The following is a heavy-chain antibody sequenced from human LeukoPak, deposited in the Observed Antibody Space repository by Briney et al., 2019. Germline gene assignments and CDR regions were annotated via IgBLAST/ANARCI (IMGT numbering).Heavy chain of an antibody. Sequence: KPSETLSLTCTVSGHSISSDYYWSWIRQPPGKGLEWIGEINHSGSTNYNPSLKSRVTISVDTSKNQFSLKLSSVTAADTAVYNCARGKYCSSTSCAYYYYYYMDVWGKGTTVTVSS. D-gene: IGHD2-2*01. CDR2: INHSGST. V-gene: IGHV4-34*01. J-gene: IGHJ6*03. CDR1: GHSISSDYY. CDR3: ARGKYCSSTSCAYYYYYYMDV.